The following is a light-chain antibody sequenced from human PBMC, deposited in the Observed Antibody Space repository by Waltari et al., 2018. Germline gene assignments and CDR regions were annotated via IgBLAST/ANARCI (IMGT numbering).Light chain of an antibody. V-gene: IGLV1-40*01. CDR3: QSYDISLSAYV. CDR2: VNN. J-gene: IGLJ3*02. CDR1: SSNIGAGFD. Sequence: QSVLTQPPSLSGAPGQRVTISCAGNSSNIGAGFDVHWYQQFPGSAPRLLISVNNNRPSGVPDRFAASKSGTSASLAVSGLQAQDEADYYFQSYDISLSAYVFGGGTKLTVL.